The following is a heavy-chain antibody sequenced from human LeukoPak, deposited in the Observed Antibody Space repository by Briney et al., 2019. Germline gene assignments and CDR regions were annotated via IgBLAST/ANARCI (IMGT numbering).Heavy chain of an antibody. D-gene: IGHD1/OR15-1a*01. CDR1: GFTFSDYH. V-gene: IGHV3-11*01. J-gene: IGHJ4*02. CDR2: TSNTGGTT. CDR3: ARGGNMGSAPLDY. Sequence: PGGSLRLSCAASGFTFSDYHMTWIRRAPGKGLEWVSFTSNTGGTTYYADSVRGRFTISRDNTKNSLYLQMNSLRADDTAVYYCARGGNMGSAPLDYWGQGTLVTVSS.